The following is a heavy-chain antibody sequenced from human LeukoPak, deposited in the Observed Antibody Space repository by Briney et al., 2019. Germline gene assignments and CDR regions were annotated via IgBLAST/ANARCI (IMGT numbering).Heavy chain of an antibody. D-gene: IGHD6-19*01. J-gene: IGHJ3*02. V-gene: IGHV4-59*01. CDR2: IYYSGST. Sequence: SETLSLTCTVSGGSISSYYWSWIRQPPGKGLEWIGYIYYSGSTNYNPSLKSRVTISVETSKNQFSLKLSSVTAADTAVYYCARVASSVRDDAFDIWGQGTMVTVSS. CDR1: GGSISSYY. CDR3: ARVASSVRDDAFDI.